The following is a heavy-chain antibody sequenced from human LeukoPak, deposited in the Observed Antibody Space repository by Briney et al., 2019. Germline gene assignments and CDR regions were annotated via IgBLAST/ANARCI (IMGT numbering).Heavy chain of an antibody. CDR2: ISYDGSNK. J-gene: IGHJ4*02. D-gene: IGHD4-17*01. CDR3: AREGDYGDPYYFDY. Sequence: PGRSLRLSCAASGFTFSSYAMHWVRQAPGKGLEWVAVISYDGSNKYYADSVKGRFTISRDNSKNTLYLQMNSLRAEDTAVYYCAREGDYGDPYYFDYWGQGTLVTVSS. V-gene: IGHV3-30*01. CDR1: GFTFSSYA.